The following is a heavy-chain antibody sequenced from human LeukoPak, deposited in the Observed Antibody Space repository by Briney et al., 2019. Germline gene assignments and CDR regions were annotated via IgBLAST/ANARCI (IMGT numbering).Heavy chain of an antibody. V-gene: IGHV4-59*08. J-gene: IGHJ3*02. Sequence: SEALSLTSTVPGGSISSYYWSWIGQPPGKGLEWMGYIYYSGSTNYNPSLKSRVTISVDTSKNQFSLKLSSVTAADTAVYYCARSRSTYYYDSSGYYYVSNAFDIWGQGTMVTVSS. CDR3: ARSRSTYYYDSSGYYYVSNAFDI. CDR1: GGSISSYY. CDR2: IYYSGST. D-gene: IGHD3-22*01.